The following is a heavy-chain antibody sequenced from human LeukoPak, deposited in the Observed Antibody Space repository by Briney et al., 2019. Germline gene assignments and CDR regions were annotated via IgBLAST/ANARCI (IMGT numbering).Heavy chain of an antibody. CDR1: GFTFSDYS. V-gene: IGHV3-21*01. CDR2: INSNRSCK. J-gene: IGHJ4*02. D-gene: IGHD5-18*01. Sequence: GASVRLSCAASGFTFSDYSMNWVRQAPGKGLEWVSSINSNRSCKYYADSVKGRFTISRDNAKNSLYLQMNSLRAEDTAVYYCAKDTSMVTWFDYWGQGTLVT. CDR3: AKDTSMVTWFDY.